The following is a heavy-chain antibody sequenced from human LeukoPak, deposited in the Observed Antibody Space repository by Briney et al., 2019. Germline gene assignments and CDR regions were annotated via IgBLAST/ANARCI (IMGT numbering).Heavy chain of an antibody. CDR3: ARDRSYDFWSGYSTPDY. CDR2: IIPILGIA. J-gene: IGHJ4*02. Sequence: SVKVSCKASGGTFSSYAISWVRQAPGQGLEWMGRIIPILGIANYAQKFQGRVTITADKSTSTAYMELSSLRSEDTAVYYCARDRSYDFWSGYSTPDYWGQGTLVTVSS. D-gene: IGHD3-3*01. V-gene: IGHV1-69*04. CDR1: GGTFSSYA.